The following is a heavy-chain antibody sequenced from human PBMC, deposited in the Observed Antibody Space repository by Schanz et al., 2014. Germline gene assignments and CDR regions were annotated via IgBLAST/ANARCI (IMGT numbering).Heavy chain of an antibody. Sequence: VQLVESGGGVVRPGGSLRLSCAASGFTFRGHAMHWVRQAPGKGLEWVAVMSYDGSNKYYADSVKGRFTISRDNAKNSLYLQMNSLRAEDTAVYYCARPSDSSWYMDVWGKGTTVTVSS. CDR3: ARPSDSSWYMDV. J-gene: IGHJ6*03. CDR2: MSYDGSNK. CDR1: GFTFRGHA. V-gene: IGHV3-30-3*01. D-gene: IGHD2-21*02.